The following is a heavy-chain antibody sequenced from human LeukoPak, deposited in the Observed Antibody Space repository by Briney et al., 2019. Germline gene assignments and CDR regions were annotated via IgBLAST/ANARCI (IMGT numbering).Heavy chain of an antibody. V-gene: IGHV3-11*04. CDR3: ARVRRDGYNYVYFDY. CDR1: GFTFSDHY. CDR2: FSCSVATI. D-gene: IGHD5-24*01. J-gene: IGHJ4*02. Sequence: PGGSLRLSCAASGFTFSDHYMTWIRQAPGKGVEWISFFSCSVATIFSAASVKGRFAISRDNAKNSVFLQMSSLRAEDTAMYYCARVRRDGYNYVYFDYWGQGTLVTVSS.